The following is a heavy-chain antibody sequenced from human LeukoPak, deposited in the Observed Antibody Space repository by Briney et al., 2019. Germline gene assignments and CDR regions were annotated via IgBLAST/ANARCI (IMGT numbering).Heavy chain of an antibody. Sequence: GESLRLSCVASAFSFTTHYMSWVRQAPGKGLEWVSYISSSSSTIYYADSVKGRFTISRDNAKNSLYLQMNSLRAEDTAVYYCARDLRLQYWFDPWGQGTLVTVSS. D-gene: IGHD4-11*01. CDR3: ARDLRLQYWFDP. J-gene: IGHJ5*02. V-gene: IGHV3-48*04. CDR1: AFSFTTHY. CDR2: ISSSSSTI.